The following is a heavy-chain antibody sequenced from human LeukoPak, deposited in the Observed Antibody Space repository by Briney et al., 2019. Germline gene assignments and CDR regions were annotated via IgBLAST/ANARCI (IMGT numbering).Heavy chain of an antibody. Sequence: PGRSLRLSCAASGFTFSSYGMHWVRQAPGKGLEWVAVISYDGSNKYYADSVKGRFTISRDDSKNTLYLQMNSLRAEDTAVYYCARAWGYYDSSGPSVAFDIWGQGTMVTVSS. V-gene: IGHV3-30*03. J-gene: IGHJ3*02. D-gene: IGHD3-22*01. CDR2: ISYDGSNK. CDR1: GFTFSSYG. CDR3: ARAWGYYDSSGPSVAFDI.